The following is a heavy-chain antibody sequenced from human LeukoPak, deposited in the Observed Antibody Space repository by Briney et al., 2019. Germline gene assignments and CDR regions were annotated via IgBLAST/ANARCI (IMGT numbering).Heavy chain of an antibody. Sequence: SETLSLTCTVSGGSISSYYWNWIRQAAGKGLEWIGRMYIGGRTTYNPSLKSRVTISLETTENQFSLRLRSVTAADTAVYYCAREGIAVADTYYYYYMDVWGKGTWVTVSS. CDR3: AREGIAVADTYYYYYMDV. J-gene: IGHJ6*03. V-gene: IGHV4-4*07. D-gene: IGHD6-19*01. CDR1: GGSISSYY. CDR2: MYIGGRT.